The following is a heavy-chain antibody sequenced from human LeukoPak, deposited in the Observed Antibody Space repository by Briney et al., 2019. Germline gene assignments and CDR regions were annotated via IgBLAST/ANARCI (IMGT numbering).Heavy chain of an antibody. CDR3: ARERETGTTIWFDP. D-gene: IGHD1-7*01. V-gene: IGHV1-18*01. CDR2: ISAYNGNT. J-gene: IGHJ5*02. Sequence: GASVKVSCKASGYTFTSYGISWVRQAPGQGLEWMEWISAYNGNTNYAQKLQGRVTMTTDTSTSTAYMELRSLRSDDTAVYYCARERETGTTIWFDPWGQGTLVTVSS. CDR1: GYTFTSYG.